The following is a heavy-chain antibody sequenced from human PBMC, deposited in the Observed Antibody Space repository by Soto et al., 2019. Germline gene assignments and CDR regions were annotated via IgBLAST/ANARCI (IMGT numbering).Heavy chain of an antibody. J-gene: IGHJ4*02. CDR3: ARHGGYTSSFPRYFDY. CDR2: ISYSGNF. CDR1: GASINTDPYY. D-gene: IGHD5-18*01. Sequence: QLHLQESGPGLVKPSETLSLTCTVSGASINTDPYYWGWSRQPPGKGLVWIGSISYSGNFHDNPSRKGRLPMSIDTSMSQFYLNMRSVTAADTAVYYCARHGGYTSSFPRYFDYWGQGSLVTFSS. V-gene: IGHV4-39*01.